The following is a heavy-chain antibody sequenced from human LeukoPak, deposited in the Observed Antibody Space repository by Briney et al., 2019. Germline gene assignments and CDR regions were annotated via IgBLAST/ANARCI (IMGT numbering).Heavy chain of an antibody. J-gene: IGHJ4*02. V-gene: IGHV3-7*01. CDR2: INQDATKE. D-gene: IGHD5-12*01. CDR1: GFTFSNYW. CDR3: VRDGGVSGYDLLDY. Sequence: GGSLRLSCAASGFTFSNYWMTGVRRAPGKGRVWVVGINQDATKEYYMDAVKARFTNSRDNAKNSVTLQMNSLRAEDTAVYYCVRDGGVSGYDLLDYWGEGNLVTVSS.